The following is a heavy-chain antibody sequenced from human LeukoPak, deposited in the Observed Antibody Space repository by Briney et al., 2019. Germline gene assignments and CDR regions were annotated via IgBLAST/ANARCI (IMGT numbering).Heavy chain of an antibody. CDR2: IYPGDSDT. V-gene: IGHV5-51*01. Sequence: GESLKISCQGSGYSFTSYWIGWVRQMPGKGLEWMGIIYPGDSDTRYSPSFQGQVTISADKSISTAYLQWSSLKASDTAMYYCARRVVDTAMVTDAFDIWGQGTMVTVSS. CDR3: ARRVVDTAMVTDAFDI. J-gene: IGHJ3*02. D-gene: IGHD5-18*01. CDR1: GYSFTSYW.